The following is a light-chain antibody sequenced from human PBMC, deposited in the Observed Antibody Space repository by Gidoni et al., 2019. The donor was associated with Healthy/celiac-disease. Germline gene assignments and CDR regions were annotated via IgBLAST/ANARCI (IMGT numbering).Light chain of an antibody. CDR3: QQYSSYST. CDR1: QSISRW. V-gene: IGKV1-5*03. CDR2: KAS. Sequence: DIQMTQSPSTLSASVGDRVTITCRASQSISRWLAWHQQKPGKAPKLLIYKASTLQSGVPSRFSGSGSGTEFTLTISSLQPDDFATYYCQQYSSYSTFXQXTKLEIK. J-gene: IGKJ2*01.